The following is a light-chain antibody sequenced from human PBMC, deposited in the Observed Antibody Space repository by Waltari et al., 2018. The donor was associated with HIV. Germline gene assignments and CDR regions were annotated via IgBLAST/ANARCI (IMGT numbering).Light chain of an antibody. CDR1: SSNTGAGYD. Sequence: QSVLTQPPSVSGAPGQRVTISCTGSSSNTGAGYDVHWYQQLPGTAPKLLIYGNNNRPSGFPDRFSGSKSGTSVSLAITGLQAEDEADYFCQSYDSRLRAVVFGGGTELTVL. V-gene: IGLV1-40*01. J-gene: IGLJ2*01. CDR2: GNN. CDR3: QSYDSRLRAVV.